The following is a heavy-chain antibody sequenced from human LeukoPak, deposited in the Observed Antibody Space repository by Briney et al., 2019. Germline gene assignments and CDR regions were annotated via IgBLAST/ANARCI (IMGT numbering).Heavy chain of an antibody. CDR2: ISFSGSTI. V-gene: IGHV3-48*03. CDR1: GFTFSSYE. J-gene: IGHJ1*01. CDR3: ARGGYYDSSGYYYVGYFHH. D-gene: IGHD3-22*01. Sequence: GGSLTLSCAASGFTFSSYEMNWVRQAPGKGLEWVSYISFSGSTIYYADSVKGRFTISRDNAKNSLYVQMNSLRAEDTAVYYCARGGYYDSSGYYYVGYFHHWGQGSLASVSS.